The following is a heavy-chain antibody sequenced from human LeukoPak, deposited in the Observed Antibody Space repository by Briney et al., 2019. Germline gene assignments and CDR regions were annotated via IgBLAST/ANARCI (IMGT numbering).Heavy chain of an antibody. CDR3: ARGSVYYHGRLPADY. CDR2: IIPIFGTA. D-gene: IGHD3-10*01. CDR1: GGTFSSYA. V-gene: IGHV1-69*05. J-gene: IGHJ4*02. Sequence: SVKVSCKASGGTFSSYAISWVRQAPGQGLEWMGGIIPIFGTANYAQKLQGRVTMTTDTSTSTAYMELRSLRSDDTAVYYCARGSVYYHGRLPADYWGQGTLVTVSS.